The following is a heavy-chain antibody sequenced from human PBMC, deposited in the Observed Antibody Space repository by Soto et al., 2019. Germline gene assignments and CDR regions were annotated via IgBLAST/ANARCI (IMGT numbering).Heavy chain of an antibody. CDR1: GGSITGTRYY. CDR3: ARHETPASAGHX. V-gene: IGHV4-39*01. CDR2: FYYGGST. J-gene: IGHJ4*02. Sequence: PSETLSLTCTVSGGSITGTRYYWGWIRQPPGKGLELIGSFYYGGSTYYNPSLKSRVTISVDTSKNQFSLKLRSVTAADTAVYYCARHETPASAGHXWGQGTLVTVSX.